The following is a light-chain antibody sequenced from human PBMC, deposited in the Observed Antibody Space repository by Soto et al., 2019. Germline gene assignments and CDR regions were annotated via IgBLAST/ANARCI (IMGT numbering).Light chain of an antibody. CDR3: QQLNDYPLT. CDR2: AAS. J-gene: IGKJ4*01. V-gene: IGKV1-9*01. CDR1: QGVRGN. Sequence: DIQLTQSPSFLSASVGDRITITCRASQGVRGNLAWYQQKPGRAPKLLISAASSLQSGVPSRFSGSGSGTEFTLTISCLQPEDFATYYCQQLNDYPLTFGGGTKVETK.